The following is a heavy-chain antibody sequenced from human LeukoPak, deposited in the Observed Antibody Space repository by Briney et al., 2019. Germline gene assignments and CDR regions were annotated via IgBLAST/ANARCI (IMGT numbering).Heavy chain of an antibody. CDR3: ARVCASGLCHFDY. CDR2: ISPNSCDT. J-gene: IGHJ4*02. D-gene: IGHD6-19*01. V-gene: IGHV1-2*06. Sequence: ASVKASCKTSGYTFIAYNIHWVRQAPGQGHEWVARISPNSCDTIYSQKFQGRVPVTCLTSISTVYIDLSGLRSDGTALYYCARVCASGLCHFDYWGQGTLVTVSS. CDR1: GYTFIAYN.